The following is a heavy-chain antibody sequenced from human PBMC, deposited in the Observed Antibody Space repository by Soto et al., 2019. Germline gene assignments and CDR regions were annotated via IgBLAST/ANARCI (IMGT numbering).Heavy chain of an antibody. V-gene: IGHV1-8*01. CDR2: MSPNSGNT. J-gene: IGHJ6*02. CDR1: GYTFTSYD. D-gene: IGHD6-19*01. CDR3: AREVAVAGYYYGMDV. Sequence: ASVKVSCKASGYTFTSYDINWVRQATGQGLEWMGWMSPNSGNTGYAQKFQGRVTMTRDTSISTAYMELSRLRSDDTAVYYCAREVAVAGYYYGMDVWGQGTTVTVSS.